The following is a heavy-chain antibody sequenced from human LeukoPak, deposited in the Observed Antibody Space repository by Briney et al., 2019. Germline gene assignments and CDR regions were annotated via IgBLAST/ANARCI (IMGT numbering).Heavy chain of an antibody. CDR3: ARDLTPWDY. CDR1: GFTVSSNY. D-gene: IGHD4/OR15-4a*01. Sequence: GGSLRLSCAASGFTVSSNYMSWVRQAPGKGLEWVAVIYSGGSTYYEEAVKGGFTIPTGNSKNTLYLQMNRLRAEDTAVYYWARDLTPWDYWGQGTLGTVSS. J-gene: IGHJ4*01. V-gene: IGHV3-66*01. CDR2: IYSGGST.